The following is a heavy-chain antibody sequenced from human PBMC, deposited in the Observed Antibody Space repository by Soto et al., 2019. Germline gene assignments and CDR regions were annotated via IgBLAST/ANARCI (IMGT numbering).Heavy chain of an antibody. D-gene: IGHD1-1*01. CDR2: INWNGGST. V-gene: IGHV3-20*04. CDR3: ARDLRVSGTMGLGCWFDP. Sequence: GGSLRLSCAASGFTFDDYGMSWVRQAPGKGLEWVSGINWNGGSTGYADSVKGRFTISRDNAKNSLYLQMNSLRAGDTALYYCARDLRVSGTMGLGCWFDPWGQGTLVTVSS. J-gene: IGHJ5*02. CDR1: GFTFDDYG.